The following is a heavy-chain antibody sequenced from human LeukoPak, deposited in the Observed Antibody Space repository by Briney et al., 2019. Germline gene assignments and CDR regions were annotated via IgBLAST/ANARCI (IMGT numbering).Heavy chain of an antibody. J-gene: IGHJ4*02. CDR1: GFPFNSFF. V-gene: IGHV3-7*01. CDR2: ISQDGSET. Sequence: GGSLRLSCAASGFPFNSFFLNWVRLTPGRELEWVACISQDGSETFYMDSVRGRFIISRDNTKNSLYLQMDSLRAEDTAVYFCVRDLGHSRHYFEYWGQGALVTVSS. CDR3: VRDLGHSRHYFEY. D-gene: IGHD7-27*01.